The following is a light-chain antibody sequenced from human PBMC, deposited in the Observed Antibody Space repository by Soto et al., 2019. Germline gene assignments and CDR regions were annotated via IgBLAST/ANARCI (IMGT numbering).Light chain of an antibody. Sequence: EIVLTQSPVTLSLSPGERATLSCRASQSVGSYLAWYQQKPGQAPRLLIYDASNRATGIPARFSGSGSGTDFTLTISSLEPEDFAVYYCQQYGSYSRTFGQGTKVEIK. CDR2: DAS. V-gene: IGKV3-11*01. J-gene: IGKJ1*01. CDR1: QSVGSY. CDR3: QQYGSYSRT.